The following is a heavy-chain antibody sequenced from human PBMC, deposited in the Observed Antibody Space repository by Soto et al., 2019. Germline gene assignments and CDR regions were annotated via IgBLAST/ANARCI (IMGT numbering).Heavy chain of an antibody. V-gene: IGHV4-59*01. CDR1: GGSIRDYF. CDR2: IYYSGRT. Sequence: SETLSLTCTVSGGSIRDYFWTLIRQPPGKGLEWIGYIYYSGRTNYNPSLKSRVSISVDTSKNHFSLQLRSVTAADTAVYYCARVGGDDFRDFGGFEYWCQGTLVTVSS. J-gene: IGHJ4*02. D-gene: IGHD4-17*01. CDR3: ARVGGDDFRDFGGFEY.